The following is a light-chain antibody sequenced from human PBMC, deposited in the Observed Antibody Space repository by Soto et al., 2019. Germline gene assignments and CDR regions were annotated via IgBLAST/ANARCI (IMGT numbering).Light chain of an antibody. CDR1: SSDVGGYNY. CDR3: SSYAGSNTVV. CDR2: EVS. J-gene: IGLJ2*01. V-gene: IGLV2-8*01. Sequence: QSALTQPPSASGSPGQSVTISCTGTSSDVGGYNYVSWYQQHPDKAPKPMIYEVSKRPSGVPDRFSGSKSGNPASLTVSGLQADDEADYYRSSYAGSNTVVFGGGTKLTVL.